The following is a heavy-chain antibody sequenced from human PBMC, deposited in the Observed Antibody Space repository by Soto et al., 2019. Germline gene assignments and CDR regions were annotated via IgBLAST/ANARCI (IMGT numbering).Heavy chain of an antibody. D-gene: IGHD2-15*01. CDR3: ARGGARTEDIVVVVTSGYYYYGMDV. Sequence: ASVKVSCKASGGTFSSYAISWVRQAPGQGLEWMGGIIPIFGTANYAQKFQGRVTITADESTSTAYMELSSLRSEDTAVYYCARGGARTEDIVVVVTSGYYYYGMDVWGQGTTVTVSS. CDR2: IIPIFGTA. CDR1: GGTFSSYA. J-gene: IGHJ6*02. V-gene: IGHV1-69*13.